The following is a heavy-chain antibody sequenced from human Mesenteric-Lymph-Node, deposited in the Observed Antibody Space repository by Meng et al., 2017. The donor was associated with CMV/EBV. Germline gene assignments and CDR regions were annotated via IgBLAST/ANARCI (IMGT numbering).Heavy chain of an antibody. J-gene: IGHJ3*02. D-gene: IGHD2-15*01. CDR2: VYYTGST. CDR1: GGPISPYY. CDR3: ARAQGGYPDAFDI. Sequence: SETLSLTCTVSGGPISPYYWSWIRQTPEKGLEWIGYVYYTGSTHYNPSLKSRVTISVDTSNNRLSLTLNSLTAADTAVYYCARAQGGYPDAFDIWGQGTRVTVSS. V-gene: IGHV4-59*01.